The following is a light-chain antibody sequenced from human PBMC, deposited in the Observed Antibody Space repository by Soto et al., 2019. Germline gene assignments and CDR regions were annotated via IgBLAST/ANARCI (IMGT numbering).Light chain of an antibody. V-gene: IGKV1-5*03. Sequence: DIQMTQSPSTLSGSVGDRVTVTCRASQSVGSFLAWYQQKPGKAPKLLIYKASSLESGVPSRFSGSGSGTEFTLTISSLQPDDFATYYCQQYNSYSLITFGQGTRLEIK. J-gene: IGKJ5*01. CDR2: KAS. CDR1: QSVGSF. CDR3: QQYNSYSLIT.